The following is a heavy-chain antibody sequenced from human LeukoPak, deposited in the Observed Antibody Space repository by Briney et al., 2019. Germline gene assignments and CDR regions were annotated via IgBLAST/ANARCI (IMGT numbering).Heavy chain of an antibody. Sequence: PGGSLRLSCAASGFTFSSYSMNWVRQAPGKGLEWVSYISSSSSTIYYADSVKGRFTISRDNAKNSLYLQMNSLRAEDTAVYYCARDGTDYYYYMDVWGKGTTVTVSS. CDR1: GFTFSSYS. J-gene: IGHJ6*03. V-gene: IGHV3-48*01. CDR3: ARDGTDYYYYMDV. D-gene: IGHD6-13*01. CDR2: ISSSSSTI.